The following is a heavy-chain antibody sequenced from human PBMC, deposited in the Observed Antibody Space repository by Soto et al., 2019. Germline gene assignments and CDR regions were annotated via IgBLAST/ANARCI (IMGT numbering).Heavy chain of an antibody. J-gene: IGHJ6*02. Sequence: DVRLVESGGGLVQPGGSLRLSCAASSFTFSSYWLSWVRQAPGKGLEWVATIKQVGSENYYVDSVKGRFTISRDNAKNSLYLQMSSLRADDTAVYYCARDGPFISVAAPAFQYAMDVWGQGTTVTVS. CDR3: ARDGPFISVAAPAFQYAMDV. D-gene: IGHD6-19*01. V-gene: IGHV3-7*03. CDR1: SFTFSSYW. CDR2: IKQVGSEN.